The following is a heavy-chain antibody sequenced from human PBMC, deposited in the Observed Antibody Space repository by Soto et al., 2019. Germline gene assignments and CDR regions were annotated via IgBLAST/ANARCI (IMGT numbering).Heavy chain of an antibody. CDR2: INIGNGNT. Sequence: GASVKVSCKASGYSFIPYPIHWVRQAPGQGLEWMGWINIGNGNTQYSQNFQGRVTITVDTSATTIYMELSSLRSEETAVYYCAREPLCGGKCYDNYFAPWGQGTQVTVSS. V-gene: IGHV1-3*04. J-gene: IGHJ5*02. CDR1: GYSFIPYP. D-gene: IGHD2-15*01. CDR3: AREPLCGGKCYDNYFAP.